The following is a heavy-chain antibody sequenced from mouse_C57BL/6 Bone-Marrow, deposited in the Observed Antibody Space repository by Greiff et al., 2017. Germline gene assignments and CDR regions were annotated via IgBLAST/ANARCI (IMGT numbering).Heavy chain of an antibody. Sequence: QVQLKESGPGLVAPSQSLSITCTVSGFSLTSYAISWVRQPPGKGLEWLGVIWTGGGTTYNSALKSRLSISKDNSKSQVFLKMNSLQTDDTARYYCARKGIYYGPNWYFDVWGTGTTVTVSS. J-gene: IGHJ1*03. CDR3: ARKGIYYGPNWYFDV. CDR1: GFSLTSYA. V-gene: IGHV2-9-1*01. CDR2: IWTGGGT. D-gene: IGHD2-1*01.